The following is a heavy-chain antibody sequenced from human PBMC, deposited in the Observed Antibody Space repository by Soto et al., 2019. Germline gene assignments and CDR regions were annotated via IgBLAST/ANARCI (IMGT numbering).Heavy chain of an antibody. Sequence: SETLSLTCAVYGGSFSGYYWSWIRQPPGKGLEWIGEINHSGSTNYNPSLKSRVTISVDTSKNQFSLKLSSVTAADTAVFYCARGLVTDYNSRDYHYYFAMDVWGQGTSVTVSS. J-gene: IGHJ6*02. CDR1: GGSFSGYY. D-gene: IGHD3-22*01. CDR3: ARGLVTDYNSRDYHYYFAMDV. V-gene: IGHV4-34*01. CDR2: INHSGST.